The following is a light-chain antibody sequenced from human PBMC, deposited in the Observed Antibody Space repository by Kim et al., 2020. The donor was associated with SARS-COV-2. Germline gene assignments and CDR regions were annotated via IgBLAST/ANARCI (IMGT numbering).Light chain of an antibody. CDR2: WAS. J-gene: IGKJ5*01. CDR3: QQYYASPRT. V-gene: IGKV4-1*01. CDR1: QSVLYSRNNQNY. Sequence: DIVLTQSPDSLAVSLGERATINCKSSQSVLYSRNNQNYLAWYQKKPGQPPRLLIYWASNRESGVPDRFSGSGSATDFTLSISSLQAEDVAVYYCQQYYASPRTFGQGTRLEIK.